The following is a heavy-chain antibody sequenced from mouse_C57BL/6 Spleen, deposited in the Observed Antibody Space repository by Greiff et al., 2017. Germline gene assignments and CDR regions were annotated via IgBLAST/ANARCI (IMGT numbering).Heavy chain of an antibody. CDR2: IWRGGST. Sequence: QVQLKQSGPGLVAPSQSLSITCTVSGFSLTSYGVHWVSQPPGTGLEWLVVIWRGGSTTYNSALKSRLSITKDNSKSQLFLKLNSLHTDDTSMYYCARHLGYARDDWGQGTSVTVSS. CDR1: GFSLTSYG. J-gene: IGHJ4*01. CDR3: ARHLGYARDD. V-gene: IGHV2-6-1*01. D-gene: IGHD4-1*01.